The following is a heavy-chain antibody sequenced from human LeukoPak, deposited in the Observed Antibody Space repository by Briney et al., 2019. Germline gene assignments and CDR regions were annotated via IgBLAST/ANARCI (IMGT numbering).Heavy chain of an antibody. CDR1: GGSISSYY. J-gene: IGHJ3*01. D-gene: IGHD3-16*01. CDR3: ARRGRFGGRDGGEGFDL. CDR2: ISYSGST. Sequence: PSETLSLTCTVSGGSISSYYWSWIRQPPGKGLQWIGYISYSGSTNYNPSLKSRVTISLDTSQNQFSLKLSSVTAADTAVYYCARRGRFGGRDGGEGFDLWGQGTMVTVSS. V-gene: IGHV4-59*12.